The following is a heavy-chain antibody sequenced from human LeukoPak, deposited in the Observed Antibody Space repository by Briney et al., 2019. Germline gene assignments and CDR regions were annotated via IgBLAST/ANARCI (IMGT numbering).Heavy chain of an antibody. V-gene: IGHV3-7*01. D-gene: IGHD3-22*01. CDR2: IKQDGSEK. CDR3: ARDATLLNYYDSSGYTFDY. J-gene: IGHJ4*02. Sequence: GGSLRLSCAASGFTFSSYWMSWVRQAPGKGLEWVANIKQDGSEKYYVDSVKGRFTISRDNAKNSLYLQMNGLRAEDTAVYYCARDATLLNYYDSSGYTFDYWGQGTLVTVSS. CDR1: GFTFSSYW.